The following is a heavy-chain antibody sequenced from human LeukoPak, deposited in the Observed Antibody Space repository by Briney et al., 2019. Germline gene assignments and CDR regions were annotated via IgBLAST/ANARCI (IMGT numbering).Heavy chain of an antibody. V-gene: IGHV3-53*01. J-gene: IGHJ4*02. CDR1: GFTVSSNY. CDR2: IYSGGST. Sequence: GGSLRLSCAASGFTVSSNYMSWVRQAPGKGLEWVSVIYSGGSTYYADSVKGRFTISRDNSKNTLYLQMNSLRAEDTAVYYYARLQMYCSGGSCYGAWGQGTLVTVSS. D-gene: IGHD2-15*01. CDR3: ARLQMYCSGGSCYGA.